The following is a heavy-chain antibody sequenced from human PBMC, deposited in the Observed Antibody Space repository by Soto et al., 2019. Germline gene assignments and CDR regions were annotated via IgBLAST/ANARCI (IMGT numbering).Heavy chain of an antibody. CDR3: AKRRGAGGHFDY. CDR1: GFTFSSYG. V-gene: IGHV3-30*18. D-gene: IGHD2-15*01. J-gene: IGHJ4*02. CDR2: ISYDGSNK. Sequence: PGWSLRLSCAASGFTFSSYGMHWVRQAPGKGLEWVAVISYDGSNKYYADSVRGRFTISRDNSKNTLSLQMNSLTAEDTAVYFCAKRRGAGGHFDYRGQGALVTVSS.